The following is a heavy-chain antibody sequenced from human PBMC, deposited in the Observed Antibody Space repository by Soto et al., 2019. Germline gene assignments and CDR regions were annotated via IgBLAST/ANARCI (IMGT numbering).Heavy chain of an antibody. CDR3: AIHKGYYYYMDG. CDR1: GGSISSSYYY. J-gene: IGHJ6*03. CDR2: VYYSGST. V-gene: IGHV4-39*01. Sequence: SETLSLTCTVSGGSISSSYYYWGWIRQPPGKGLEWIGSVYYSGSTYYNPSLKSRVTISVDTSKNQFSLKLSSVTAADTAVYYCAIHKGYYYYMDGWGKGTTVTVSS.